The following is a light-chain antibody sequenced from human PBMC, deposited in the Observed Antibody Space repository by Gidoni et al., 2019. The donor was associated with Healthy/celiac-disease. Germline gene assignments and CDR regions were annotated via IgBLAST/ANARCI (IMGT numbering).Light chain of an antibody. V-gene: IGKV1-33*01. CDR1: QDISNY. J-gene: IGKJ3*01. Sequence: IQLTHSPSSLSASLGDRVTITCQARQDISNYLNWYQQKPGKAPKLLIYDASNLETGVPSRFSGSGSGTDFTFTISSLQPEDIATYYCQQYDNLPLFTFGPGTKVDIK. CDR3: QQYDNLPLFT. CDR2: DAS.